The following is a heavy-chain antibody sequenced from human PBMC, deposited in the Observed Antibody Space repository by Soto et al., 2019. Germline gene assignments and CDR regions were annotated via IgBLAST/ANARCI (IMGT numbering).Heavy chain of an antibody. CDR3: AREGGDSSSWYSDY. CDR1: GDSVSSNSAA. V-gene: IGHV6-1*01. J-gene: IGHJ4*02. CDR2: TYYRSKWNN. D-gene: IGHD6-13*01. Sequence: QTLSLTCAISGDSVSSNSAAWNWVRQSPSRGLEWLGRTYYRSKWNNDYAVSVKRRITINPDTSKNQFSLQLNSVTPEDTAVYYCAREGGDSSSWYSDYWGQGTLVTVSS.